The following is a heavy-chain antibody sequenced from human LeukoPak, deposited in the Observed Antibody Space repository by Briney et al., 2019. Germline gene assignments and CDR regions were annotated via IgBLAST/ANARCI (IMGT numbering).Heavy chain of an antibody. CDR1: GFTFISYG. J-gene: IGHJ6*02. D-gene: IGHD3-10*01. CDR3: AKGASMVRGYNYYYYGMDV. CDR2: ISYDRSNK. Sequence: GGSLRLSCAASGFTFISYGMHWVRQAPGKVLEGVAVISYDRSNKYYADSVKGRFTISRDNSKNTLYLQMNSLRAEDTAVYYCAKGASMVRGYNYYYYGMDVWGQGTTVTVSS. V-gene: IGHV3-30*18.